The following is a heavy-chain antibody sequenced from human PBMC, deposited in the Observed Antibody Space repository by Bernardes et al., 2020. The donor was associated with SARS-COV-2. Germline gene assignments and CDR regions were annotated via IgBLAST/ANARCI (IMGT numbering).Heavy chain of an antibody. J-gene: IGHJ6*02. CDR2: IRTKANSYAT. Sequence: GGSLRLSCAASGFTFSDSAMHWVRQASGKGLEWVGRIRTKANSYATAYAASVKGRFTISRDDSKNTAYLQMNSLRVEDTATYYCVRRFCAVSSACGNFYGMGVWGQGTTVTVSS. V-gene: IGHV3-73*01. D-gene: IGHD2-21*01. CDR1: GFTFSDSA. CDR3: VRRFCAVSSACGNFYGMGV.